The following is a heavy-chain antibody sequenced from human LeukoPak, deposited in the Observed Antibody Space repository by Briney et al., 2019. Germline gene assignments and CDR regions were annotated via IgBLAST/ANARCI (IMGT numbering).Heavy chain of an antibody. Sequence: SETLSLTCAVYGGSFSGYYWSWIRQPPGKGLEWIGEINHSGSTNYNPSLKSRVTISVDTSRNQFSLKLSSVTAADTAVYYCARGQYLYGSGSYYKSWFDPWGQGTLVTASS. J-gene: IGHJ5*02. V-gene: IGHV4-34*01. CDR3: ARGQYLYGSGSYYKSWFDP. CDR2: INHSGST. CDR1: GGSFSGYY. D-gene: IGHD3-10*01.